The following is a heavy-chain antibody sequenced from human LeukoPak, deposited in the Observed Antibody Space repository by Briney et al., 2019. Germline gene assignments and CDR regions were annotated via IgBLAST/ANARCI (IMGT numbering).Heavy chain of an antibody. CDR3: RGCSSTSCYDY. Sequence: GGSLRLSCVASGFTFSDYYMSWIRQAPGKRLEWVLYISSSGSTISYADSVKGRFTISRDNAKNSLYLQMDSLRAEDMAVYYCRGCSSTSCYDYWGQGTLVTVSS. J-gene: IGHJ4*02. V-gene: IGHV3-11*01. CDR1: GFTFSDYY. D-gene: IGHD2-2*01. CDR2: ISSSGSTI.